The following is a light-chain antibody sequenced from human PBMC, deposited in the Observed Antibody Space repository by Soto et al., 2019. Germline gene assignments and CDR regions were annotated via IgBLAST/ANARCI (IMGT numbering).Light chain of an antibody. CDR3: QQYFRTPIT. CDR1: QTILYNSNNRNY. Sequence: DIVMTQSPDSLTVSLGERATINCRSSQTILYNSNNRNYLAWYQQKPGQPPKLLIHWASTRDSGVPDRFSGSGSGTDFTRTISSLQAEDVAVYSCQQYFRTPITFGGGTRVEI. J-gene: IGKJ4*01. CDR2: WAS. V-gene: IGKV4-1*01.